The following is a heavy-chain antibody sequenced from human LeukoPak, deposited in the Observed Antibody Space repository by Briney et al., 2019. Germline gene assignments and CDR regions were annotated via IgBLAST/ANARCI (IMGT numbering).Heavy chain of an antibody. CDR3: AKEITMIPYYFDY. V-gene: IGHV3-23*01. CDR2: ISGSGGST. D-gene: IGHD3-22*01. CDR1: GFTFSSYA. Sequence: LGGSLRLSCAASGFTFSSYAMSWVRQAPGKGLEWVSAISGSGGSTYYADSVKGRFTISIDNSKNTLYLQMNILRAADTAVYYCAKEITMIPYYFDYWGQGTLVTVSS. J-gene: IGHJ4*02.